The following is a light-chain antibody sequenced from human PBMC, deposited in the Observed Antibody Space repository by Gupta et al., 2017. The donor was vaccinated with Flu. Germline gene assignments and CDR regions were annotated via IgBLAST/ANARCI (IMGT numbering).Light chain of an antibody. J-gene: IGLJ3*02. CDR3: SAYAGTYSLV. CDR2: EVT. Sequence: QSALTQPRSVAGSPGQSVTVSCTGTSSDVGTYDFVSWYQQHPGKAPQLLIYEVTKRPSGVPDRFSGSKSGNTASLSISELQADDEAEYYCSAYAGTYSLVFGGGTKLTVL. CDR1: SSDVGTYDF. V-gene: IGLV2-11*01.